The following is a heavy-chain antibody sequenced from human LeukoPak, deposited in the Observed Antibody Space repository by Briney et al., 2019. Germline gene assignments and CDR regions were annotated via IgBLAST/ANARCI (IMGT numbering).Heavy chain of an antibody. J-gene: IGHJ4*02. CDR3: ARTDSSGYSPFPELRY. D-gene: IGHD3-22*01. V-gene: IGHV1-8*01. Sequence: EASVKVSCKASGYTFTSYDINWVRQATGQGLEWMGWMNPNSGNTGYAQKFQGRVTMTRNTSISTAYMELSSLRSEDTAVCYCARTDSSGYSPFPELRYWGQGTLVTVSS. CDR1: GYTFTSYD. CDR2: MNPNSGNT.